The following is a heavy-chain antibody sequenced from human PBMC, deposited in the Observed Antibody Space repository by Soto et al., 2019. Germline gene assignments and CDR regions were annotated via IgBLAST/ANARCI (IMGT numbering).Heavy chain of an antibody. D-gene: IGHD1-26*01. CDR2: IYYSGST. CDR3: ARTPGWELVNFDY. J-gene: IGHJ4*02. Sequence: PSETLSLTCTVSGGSISSGGYYWSWIRQHPGKGLGWIGYIYYSGSTYYNPSLKSRVTISVDTSKNQFSLKLSSVTAADTAVYYCARTPGWELVNFDYWGQGTLVTVSS. CDR1: GGSISSGGYY. V-gene: IGHV4-31*03.